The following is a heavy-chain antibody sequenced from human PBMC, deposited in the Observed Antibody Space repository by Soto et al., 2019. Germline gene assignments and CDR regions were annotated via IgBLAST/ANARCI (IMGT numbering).Heavy chain of an antibody. CDR1: GGTFSRYS. D-gene: IGHD2-2*01. CDR3: AREDRDRETGLVPAAIDGMDV. CDR2: IIPIFGIA. V-gene: IGHV1-69*13. Sequence: GASVKVSCKASGGTFSRYSITWVRQAPGDGLEWIGRIIPIFGIASYAQKFQGRVTITADESTSTAYMELSSLRSDDTAVYYCAREDRDRETGLVPAAIDGMDVWGQGTTDTGSS. J-gene: IGHJ6*02.